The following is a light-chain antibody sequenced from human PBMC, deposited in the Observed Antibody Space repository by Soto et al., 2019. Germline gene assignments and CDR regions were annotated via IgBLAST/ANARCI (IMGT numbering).Light chain of an antibody. Sequence: EIVLTQSRVTMSLSTEKTATLSCXXXQSVSSSYLAWYQQKPGQAPRLLIYGASSRATGIPDRFSGSGSGTDFTLTISRLEPEDFAVYYCQQYGSSPPITFGQGTRLEIK. J-gene: IGKJ5*01. V-gene: IGKV3-20*01. CDR3: QQYGSSPPIT. CDR2: GAS. CDR1: QSVSSSY.